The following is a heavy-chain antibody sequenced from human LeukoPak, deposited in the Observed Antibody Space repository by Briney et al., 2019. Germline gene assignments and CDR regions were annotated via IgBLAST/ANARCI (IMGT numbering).Heavy chain of an antibody. Sequence: GGSLRLSCVVSGFTFSSYWMSWVRQAPGKGLEWVANIKQDGSEKYYVDSVKGRFTMSRDNAKNSLYLQMNSLRAEDTAVYYCARVQWELRGVGSYFEYWGQGALVTVPS. CDR2: IKQDGSEK. J-gene: IGHJ4*02. CDR3: ARVQWELRGVGSYFEY. D-gene: IGHD1-26*01. CDR1: GFTFSSYW. V-gene: IGHV3-7*01.